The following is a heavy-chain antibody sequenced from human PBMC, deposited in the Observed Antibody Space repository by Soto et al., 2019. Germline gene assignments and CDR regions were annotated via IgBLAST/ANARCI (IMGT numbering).Heavy chain of an antibody. CDR3: VRLIGNSWLDF. D-gene: IGHD2-8*01. CDR1: GGSISSGGYY. V-gene: IGHV4-31*08. Sequence: PSETLSLTCTVSGGSISSGGYYWSWIRQHPGKGLEWIGYIYYSGSTYYNPSLKSRVTINPDTSKNQFSLHLNSVTPEDAAAYYCVRLIGNSWLDFWGQGTLVTVSS. CDR2: IYYSGST. J-gene: IGHJ5*01.